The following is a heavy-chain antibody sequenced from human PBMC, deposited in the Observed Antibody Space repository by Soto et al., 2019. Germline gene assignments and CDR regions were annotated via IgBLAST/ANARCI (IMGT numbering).Heavy chain of an antibody. CDR3: ACHRGAYYYYGMAV. Sequence: EVQLLESGGGLVQPGGSLRLSCAASGFTFSSYAMSWVRQAPGKGLEWVSAISASGGSTYYADSVKGRFTISRDNSKNTLYLQMNSLRAEDTAVYYCACHRGAYYYYGMAVWGQGTTVTVSS. J-gene: IGHJ6*02. V-gene: IGHV3-23*01. CDR1: GFTFSSYA. CDR2: ISASGGST.